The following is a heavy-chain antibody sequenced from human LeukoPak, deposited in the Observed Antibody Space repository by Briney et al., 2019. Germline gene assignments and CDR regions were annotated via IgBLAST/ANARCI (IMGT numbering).Heavy chain of an antibody. D-gene: IGHD4-17*01. J-gene: IGHJ4*02. CDR1: GGSISSGGYY. CDR3: ARGHYGDYVEAAFDY. V-gene: IGHV4-31*11. CDR2: IYYSGST. Sequence: SETLSLTCAVSGGSISSGGYYWSWIRQHPGKGLEWIGYIYYSGSTYYNPSLKSRVTISVDTSKNQFSLKLSSVTAADTAVYYCARGHYGDYVEAAFDYWGQGTLVTVSS.